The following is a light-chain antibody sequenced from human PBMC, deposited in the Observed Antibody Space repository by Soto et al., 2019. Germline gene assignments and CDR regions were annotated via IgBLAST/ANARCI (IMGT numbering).Light chain of an antibody. CDR2: AAS. J-gene: IGKJ1*01. V-gene: IGKV3-15*01. CDR3: QQYSNWPRT. Sequence: ERVMTQSPATLSVSPGARATLSGRASQSVTNNLAWYQHKPGQAPRLLIYAASTRATGVPARFSGSGSGTEFTLTITSLQSEDFAVYYCQQYSNWPRTFGQGTKVDIK. CDR1: QSVTNN.